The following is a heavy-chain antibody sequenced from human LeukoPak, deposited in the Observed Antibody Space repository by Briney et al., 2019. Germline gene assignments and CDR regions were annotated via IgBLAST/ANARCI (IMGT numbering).Heavy chain of an antibody. CDR2: ISAYNGNT. J-gene: IGHJ6*03. CDR3: ARARYYDILTGPNMDV. CDR1: GYTFTSYG. Sequence: GASVKVSCKASGYTFTSYGISWVRQAPGQGLEWIGWISAYNGNTNYAQKLQGRVTMTTDTSTSTAYMELRSLRSDDTAVYYCARARYYDILTGPNMDVWGKGTTVTVSS. D-gene: IGHD3-9*01. V-gene: IGHV1-18*01.